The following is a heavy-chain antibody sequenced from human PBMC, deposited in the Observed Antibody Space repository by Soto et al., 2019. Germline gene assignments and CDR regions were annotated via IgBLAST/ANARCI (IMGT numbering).Heavy chain of an antibody. V-gene: IGHV3-33*01. CDR2: IWKAETEK. Sequence: QVQLVESGGGVVQPGRSLRLSCAASGFAFSNYHIHWVRQTPGNGLEWVAVIWKAETEKYYADSVKGRFTISRDNSNNMVYLQMNSLRAEDTAVYYCASIGSWALSFDYWGQGTLVTVSS. CDR3: ASIGSWALSFDY. J-gene: IGHJ4*02. D-gene: IGHD6-13*01. CDR1: GFAFSNYH.